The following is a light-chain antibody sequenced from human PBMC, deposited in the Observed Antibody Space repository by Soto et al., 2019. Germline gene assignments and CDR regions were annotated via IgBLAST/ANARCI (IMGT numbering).Light chain of an antibody. CDR2: EVN. V-gene: IGLV2-8*01. Sequence: QSALTQPPSASGSPGQSVAISCTGTSSDVGGYNYVSWYQQHPGKAPKLMIYEVNKRPSGVPDRFSGSKSGNTASLTISGLQAADEADYYCSLYTSENTYVFGNGTKVTVL. CDR1: SSDVGGYNY. J-gene: IGLJ1*01. CDR3: SLYTSENTYV.